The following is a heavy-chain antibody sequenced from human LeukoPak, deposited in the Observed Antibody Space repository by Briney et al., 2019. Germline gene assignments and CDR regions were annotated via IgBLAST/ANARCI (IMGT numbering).Heavy chain of an antibody. D-gene: IGHD3-10*01. V-gene: IGHV1-2*02. CDR1: GYIFTSYG. Sequence: ASVKVSCKASGYIFTSYGITWLRQAPGQGLEWMGWINPNSGGTNYAQKFQGRVTMTRDTSISTAYMELSRLRSDDTAVYYCARSLRGTGYYYYYMDVWGKGTTVTVSS. CDR2: INPNSGGT. J-gene: IGHJ6*03. CDR3: ARSLRGTGYYYYYMDV.